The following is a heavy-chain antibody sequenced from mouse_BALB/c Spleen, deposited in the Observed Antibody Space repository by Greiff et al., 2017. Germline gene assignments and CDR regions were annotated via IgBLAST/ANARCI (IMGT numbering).Heavy chain of an antibody. CDR1: GYAFTNYL. CDR3: ARVAMDY. CDR2: INPGSGGT. V-gene: IGHV1-54*01. J-gene: IGHJ4*01. Sequence: VQLQQSGAELVRPGTSVKVSCKASGYAFTNYLIEWVKQRPGQGLEWIGVINPGSGGTNYNEKFKGKATLTADKSSSTAYMQLSSLTSDDSAVYFCARVAMDYWGQGTSVTVSS.